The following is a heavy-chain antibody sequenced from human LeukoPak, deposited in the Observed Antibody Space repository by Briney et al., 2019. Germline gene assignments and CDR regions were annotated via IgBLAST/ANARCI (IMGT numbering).Heavy chain of an antibody. CDR3: AKAVVIVPTATPFDY. V-gene: IGHV3-23*01. J-gene: IGHJ4*02. CDR1: GFTFSDYY. CDR2: ISGRGANT. D-gene: IGHD2-2*01. Sequence: GGSLRLSCAASGFTFSDYYMSWIRQAPGKGLEWVSAISGRGANTYYADSVKGRFTISRDNSKNTLYMQMNSLRAEDTAVYYCAKAVVIVPTATPFDYWGQGTLVTVSS.